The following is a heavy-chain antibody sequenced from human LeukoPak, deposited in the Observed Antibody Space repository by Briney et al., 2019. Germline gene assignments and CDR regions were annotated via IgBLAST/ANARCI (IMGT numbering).Heavy chain of an antibody. CDR1: GGSISSYY. CDR2: ISSSGSTI. J-gene: IGHJ4*02. V-gene: IGHV3-11*01. CDR3: ARDLIALDY. Sequence: LSLTCTVSGGSISSYYMSWIRQAPGKGLEWVSYISSSGSTIYYADSVKGRFTISRDNAKNSLYLQMNSLRAEDTAVYYCARDLIALDYWGQGTLVTVSS. D-gene: IGHD2/OR15-2a*01.